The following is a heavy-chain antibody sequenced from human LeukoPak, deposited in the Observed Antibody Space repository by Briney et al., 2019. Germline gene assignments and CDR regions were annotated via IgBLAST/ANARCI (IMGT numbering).Heavy chain of an antibody. CDR3: ARGETLPGAKYYFAY. D-gene: IGHD2-2*01. J-gene: IGHJ4*02. Sequence: QPGRSLRLSCTASGFTFSTFGMGWLRQAPGMGLEWVAFIRSKGFGGIPEYAASVKGRFSISRDDSNTIVYLQMNSLKTDDTAVYYCARGETLPGAKYYFAYWGQGNLVTVSS. V-gene: IGHV3-49*03. CDR1: GFTFSTFG. CDR2: IRSKGFGGIP.